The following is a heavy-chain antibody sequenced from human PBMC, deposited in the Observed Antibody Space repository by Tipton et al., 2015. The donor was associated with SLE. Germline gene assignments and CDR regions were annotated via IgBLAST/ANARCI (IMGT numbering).Heavy chain of an antibody. V-gene: IGHV4-39*07. CDR2: IYYSGST. J-gene: IGHJ5*02. Sequence: TLSLTCTVSGGSISSSSYYWGWIRQPPGKGLEWIGSIYYSGSTYYNPSLKSRVTIPVDTSKNQFSLKLSSVTAADTAVYYCARDNELELRFDPWGQGTLVTVSS. D-gene: IGHD1-7*01. CDR3: ARDNELELRFDP. CDR1: GGSISSSSYY.